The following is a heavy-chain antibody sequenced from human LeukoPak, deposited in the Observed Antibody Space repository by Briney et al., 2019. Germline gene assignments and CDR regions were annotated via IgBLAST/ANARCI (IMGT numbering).Heavy chain of an antibody. D-gene: IGHD6-19*01. V-gene: IGHV3-11*04. CDR3: ARVRSSDWYYDAFDI. Sequence: GGSLRLSCAASGFTFSDYYMSWIRQAPGKGLEWVSYISSSGSTIYYADSVKGRFTISRDNAKNSLYLQMNSLRAEDTAVYYCARVRSSDWYYDAFDIWGQGTMVTVSS. J-gene: IGHJ3*02. CDR2: ISSSGSTI. CDR1: GFTFSDYY.